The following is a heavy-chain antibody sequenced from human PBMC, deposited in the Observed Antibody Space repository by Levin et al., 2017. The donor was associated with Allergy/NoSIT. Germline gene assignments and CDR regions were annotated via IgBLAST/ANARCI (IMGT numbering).Heavy chain of an antibody. J-gene: IGHJ4*02. CDR1: GFTFSNYA. D-gene: IGHD3-16*01. CDR3: ARGDYIWAFDY. Sequence: GGSLRLSCAASGFTFSNYAMNWVRQAPGKGLEWVSSISSSTSYIYYADSVKGRFTISRDNARNSLYLQMNSLRAEDTAVYYCARGDYIWAFDYWGQGTLVTVSS. V-gene: IGHV3-21*01. CDR2: ISSSTSYI.